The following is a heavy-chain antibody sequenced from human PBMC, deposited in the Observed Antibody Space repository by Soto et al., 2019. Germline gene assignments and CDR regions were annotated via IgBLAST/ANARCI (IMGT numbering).Heavy chain of an antibody. V-gene: IGHV1-69*02. J-gene: IGHJ4*02. CDR2: INPILSMS. CDR1: GDTFTFYS. D-gene: IGHD3-10*01. Sequence: QVQLVQSGAEVKKPGSSVRVSCKASGDTFTFYSINWVRQAPGLGLEWMGRINPILSMSNYAQRFQGRVTRTADKSTSTAYMELSSLRSEDTAMYYCASSYGSGYRAFDYWGREPWSPSP. CDR3: ASSYGSGYRAFDY.